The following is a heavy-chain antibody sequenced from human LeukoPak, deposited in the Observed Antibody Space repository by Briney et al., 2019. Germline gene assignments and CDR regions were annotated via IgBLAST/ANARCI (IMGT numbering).Heavy chain of an antibody. V-gene: IGHV4-59*01. D-gene: IGHD6-13*01. J-gene: IGHJ5*02. CDR3: ARLVAVVGSNWFDP. CDR2: IYSSGSP. CDR1: GGSISGYY. Sequence: SETLSLTCTVSGGSISGYYWSWIRQPPGKGLEWIGYIYSSGSPNYTPSLKSRVTISVDTSKNQFSLMLKSVTAADTAVYYCARLVAVVGSNWFDPWGQGTLVTVSS.